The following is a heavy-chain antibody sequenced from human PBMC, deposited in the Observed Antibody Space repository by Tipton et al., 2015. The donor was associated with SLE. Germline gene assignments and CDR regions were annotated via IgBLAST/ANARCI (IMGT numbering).Heavy chain of an antibody. V-gene: IGHV4-61*01. CDR1: GDSINSGSYS. D-gene: IGHD2-2*01. J-gene: IGHJ6*03. Sequence: TLSLTCIVSGDSINSGSYSWSWIRQPPGKGLEWIGYIYHSGITHYNPSLKSRVSISVDKSKNQFSLRLNSVTAADTAVYYCARVPAVYYYYMDVWGKGTTVTVSS. CDR2: IYHSGIT. CDR3: ARVPAVYYYYMDV.